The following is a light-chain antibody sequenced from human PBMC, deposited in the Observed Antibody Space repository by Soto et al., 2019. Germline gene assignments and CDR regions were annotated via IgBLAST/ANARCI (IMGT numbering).Light chain of an antibody. V-gene: IGLV2-11*01. Sequence: QSALTQPASVSGSPGQSITIPCTGTSSDVGRYNYVSWYQHHPGKAPKLMIYGVNERPSGVPDRFSGSKSGNTASLTISGLQAEDEADYHCCSYAGSYILVFGGGTQLTVL. CDR3: CSYAGSYILV. CDR1: SSDVGRYNY. CDR2: GVN. J-gene: IGLJ3*02.